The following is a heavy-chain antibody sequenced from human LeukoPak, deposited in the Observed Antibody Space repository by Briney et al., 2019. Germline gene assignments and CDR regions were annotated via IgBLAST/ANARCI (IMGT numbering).Heavy chain of an antibody. CDR1: GGSITSSSYY. Sequence: SETLSLTCTVSGGSITSSSYYWGWIRQPPGKGLEWIGTIYHSGSTYYDPSLESRVTISVDTSKNQFSLKLSSVTAADTAVYYCAKHGGYDSSGYWFDPWGQGTLVTVSS. V-gene: IGHV4-39*01. J-gene: IGHJ5*02. CDR2: IYHSGST. D-gene: IGHD3-22*01. CDR3: AKHGGYDSSGYWFDP.